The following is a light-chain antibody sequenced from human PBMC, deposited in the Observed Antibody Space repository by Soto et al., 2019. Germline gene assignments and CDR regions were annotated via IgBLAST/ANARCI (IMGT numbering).Light chain of an antibody. CDR1: QSITFH. V-gene: IGKV1-39*01. CDR3: QQSYSMPPIT. Sequence: QMSKSPPSLIASVGDRVTITCRASQSITFHLNWYQQKPGKAPNLLIYGASSLQSGVPSRFSGSGSGTDFTLTISSVQPEDFATYYCQQSYSMPPITFGQGTKVDNK. J-gene: IGKJ1*01. CDR2: GAS.